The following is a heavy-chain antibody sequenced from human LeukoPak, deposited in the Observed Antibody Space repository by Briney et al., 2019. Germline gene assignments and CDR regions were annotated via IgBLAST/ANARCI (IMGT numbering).Heavy chain of an antibody. Sequence: GGSLRLSCAASGFTFSNYWMRWVRQAPGKGLEWVANMNPDGSEKHYMDSVKGRFTISRDNAKNSLYLQMNSLRVEDTALYYCASGGTGWPYWGHGTLVTVSS. J-gene: IGHJ4*01. V-gene: IGHV3-7*01. CDR2: MNPDGSEK. CDR3: ASGGTGWPY. CDR1: GFTFSNYW. D-gene: IGHD6-19*01.